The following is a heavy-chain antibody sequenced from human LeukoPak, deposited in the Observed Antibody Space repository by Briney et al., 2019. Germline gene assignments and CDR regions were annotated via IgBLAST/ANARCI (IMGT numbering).Heavy chain of an antibody. J-gene: IGHJ5*02. D-gene: IGHD4-17*01. CDR1: GHIFTELS. CDR2: VDPEGAEK. V-gene: IGHV1-24*01. Sequence: ASVKVSCKVSGHIFTELSMDWVRQAPGKGLEWMGHVDPEGAEKIYAQKFQGRVTMTEDTSAETACMELSRLRSDDTAVYYCARAYGDYEERFDPWGQGTLVTVSS. CDR3: ARAYGDYEERFDP.